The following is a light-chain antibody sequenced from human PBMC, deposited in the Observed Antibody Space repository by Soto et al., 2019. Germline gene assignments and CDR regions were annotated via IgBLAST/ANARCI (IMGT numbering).Light chain of an antibody. V-gene: IGKV3-11*01. CDR2: DAS. J-gene: IGKJ2*01. CDR1: QSVSSY. CDR3: QQRSNWPGYT. Sequence: ELVLTQSQSTLSLSPGERATLSCMARQSVSSYLACYQQKPGQAPRLLIYDASNRATGIPARFSGSVSGTDFTLTISSLEPEDFAVYYCQQRSNWPGYTFGQGTKLESK.